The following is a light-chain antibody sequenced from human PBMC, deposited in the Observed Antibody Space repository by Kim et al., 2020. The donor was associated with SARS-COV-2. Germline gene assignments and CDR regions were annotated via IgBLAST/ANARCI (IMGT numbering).Light chain of an antibody. J-gene: IGKJ4*01. V-gene: IGKV3-11*01. CDR3: QQRSNWSLT. CDR1: QSRSSY. Sequence: LSTGERATLPCRASQSRSSYVAWYHQKPGQAPRLLIYDASNRATGIPARFSGSGSGTDFTLTISSLEPEDSAVYYCQQRSNWSLTFGGGTKVDIK. CDR2: DAS.